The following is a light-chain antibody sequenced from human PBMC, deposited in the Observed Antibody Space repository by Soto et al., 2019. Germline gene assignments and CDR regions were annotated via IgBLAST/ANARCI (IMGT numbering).Light chain of an antibody. CDR3: SSSTSSSTVV. Sequence: QSALTQPASVSGSPGQSITISCTGTSSDVGGYDYVSWYQQHPGKAPKLMIYNVRNRPSGVSNRFSGSKAGNTASLTISGHQAEDEAAYYCSSSTSSSTVVFGGGTKLTFL. V-gene: IGLV2-14*01. J-gene: IGLJ2*01. CDR1: SSDVGGYDY. CDR2: NVR.